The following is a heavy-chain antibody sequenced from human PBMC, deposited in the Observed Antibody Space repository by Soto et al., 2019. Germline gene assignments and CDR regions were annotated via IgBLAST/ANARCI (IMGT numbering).Heavy chain of an antibody. CDR1: GFPFSNAW. CDR2: VKSKTDGGTT. V-gene: IGHV3-15*07. CDR3: TTDSYITSIIVRFDY. Sequence: GGSLRLSCAASGFPFSNAWINWVRQAPGKGLEWVGRVKSKTDGGTTDFAAPVKGRFAISRDDSKNMVYLEMNSLKTEGTGIYYCTTDSYITSIIVRFDYWGHGTLVTVSS. J-gene: IGHJ4*01. D-gene: IGHD3-22*01.